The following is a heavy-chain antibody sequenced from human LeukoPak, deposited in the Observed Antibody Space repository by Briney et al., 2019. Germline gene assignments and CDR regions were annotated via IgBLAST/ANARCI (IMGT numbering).Heavy chain of an antibody. Sequence: PSETLSLTCTVSGGSISSYYWSWIRQPPGKGLEWIGSIYYSGSTYYNPSLKSRVTISVDTSKNQFSLKLSSVTAADTAVYYCARTGLKANYGSGYYFDYWGQGTLVTVSS. CDR1: GGSISSYY. CDR3: ARTGLKANYGSGYYFDY. D-gene: IGHD3-10*01. J-gene: IGHJ4*02. CDR2: IYYSGST. V-gene: IGHV4-59*12.